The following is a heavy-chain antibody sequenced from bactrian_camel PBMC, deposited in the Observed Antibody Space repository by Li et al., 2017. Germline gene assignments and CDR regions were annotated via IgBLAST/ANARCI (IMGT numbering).Heavy chain of an antibody. CDR1: GSTHIRKC. CDR3: AAVFLSGRPLRGEYKY. J-gene: IGHJ4*01. CDR2: IYTAQGDT. D-gene: IGHD3*01. Sequence: HVQLVESGGGSVQAGGSLRLSCVVSGSTHIRKCVGWFRQAPGKEREGVAAIYTAQGDTNYADSVKGRFTISQDNGKNTVYLQMNSLESEDTGMYSCAAVFLSGRPLRGEYKYWGQGTQVTVS. V-gene: IGHV3S1*01.